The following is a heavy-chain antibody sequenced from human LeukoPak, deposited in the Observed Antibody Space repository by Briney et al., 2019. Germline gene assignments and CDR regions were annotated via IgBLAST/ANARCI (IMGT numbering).Heavy chain of an antibody. CDR2: IIPIFGTA. Sequence: SVKVSCKASGYTFTSYGISWVRQAPGQGLEWMGGIIPIFGTANYAQKFQGRVTITTDESTSTAYMELSSLRSEDTAVYYCASRYSSGWYYFDYWGQGTLVTVSS. CDR1: GYTFTSYG. J-gene: IGHJ4*02. CDR3: ASRYSSGWYYFDY. D-gene: IGHD6-19*01. V-gene: IGHV1-69*05.